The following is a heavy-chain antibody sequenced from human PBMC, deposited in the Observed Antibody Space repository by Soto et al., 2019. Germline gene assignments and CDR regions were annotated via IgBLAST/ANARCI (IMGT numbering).Heavy chain of an antibody. Sequence: SETLSLTCAVYGGSFSGYYWSWIRQPPGKGLEWIGEINHSVSTNYNPSLKSRVTISVDTFKNQFSLKLSSVTAADTAVYYCARGRLYRKWLRDNWFDPWGQGTQVTSPQ. CDR2: INHSVST. J-gene: IGHJ5*02. CDR1: GGSFSGYY. D-gene: IGHD5-12*01. CDR3: ARGRLYRKWLRDNWFDP. V-gene: IGHV4-34*01.